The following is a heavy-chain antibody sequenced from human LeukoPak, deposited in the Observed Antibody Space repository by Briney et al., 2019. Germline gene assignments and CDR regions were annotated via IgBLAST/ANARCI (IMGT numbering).Heavy chain of an antibody. J-gene: IGHJ3*02. CDR1: GFSFSSHW. CDR2: IKQDGSEK. Sequence: PGGSLRLSCAASGFSFSSHWMTWVRQAPGKGLEWVSNIKQDGSEKYYVDSVKGRFTISRDNAKNSLYLQMNSLRAEDTAVYYCARGPIVVAHFDIWGQGTMVTVSS. V-gene: IGHV3-7*01. D-gene: IGHD3-22*01. CDR3: ARGPIVVAHFDI.